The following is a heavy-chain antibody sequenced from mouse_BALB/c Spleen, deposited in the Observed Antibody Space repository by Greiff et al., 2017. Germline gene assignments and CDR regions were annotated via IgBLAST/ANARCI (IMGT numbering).Heavy chain of an antibody. CDR2: ISSGGSYT. CDR1: GFTFSSYG. D-gene: IGHD1-1*01. J-gene: IGHJ2*01. V-gene: IGHV5-6*02. CDR3: ARRTVVADYFDY. Sequence: EVKVVESGGDLVKPGGSLKLSCAASGFTFSSYGMSWVRQTPDKRLEWVATISSGGSYTYYPDSVKGRFTISRDNAKNTLYLQMSSLKSEDTAMYYCARRTVVADYFDYWGQGTTLTVSS.